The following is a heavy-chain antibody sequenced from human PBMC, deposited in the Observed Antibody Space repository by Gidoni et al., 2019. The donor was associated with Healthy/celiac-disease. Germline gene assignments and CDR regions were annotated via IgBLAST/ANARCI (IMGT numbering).Heavy chain of an antibody. Sequence: AMSWVRQAPGKGLEWVSAISGSGGSTYYTHSVQGRFTISGDNSKNTLYLQMNSLRAEDTAVYYCANMVREVVYWGRGTLVTVSS. CDR3: ANMVREVVY. D-gene: IGHD3-10*01. J-gene: IGHJ4*02. V-gene: IGHV3-23*01. CDR1: A. CDR2: ISGSGGST.